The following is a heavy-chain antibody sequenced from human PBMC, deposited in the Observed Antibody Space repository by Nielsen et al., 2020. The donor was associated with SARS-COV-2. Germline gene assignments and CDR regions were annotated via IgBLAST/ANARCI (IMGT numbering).Heavy chain of an antibody. V-gene: IGHV1-3*04. CDR3: AGEAGRGTLSGTERYFDF. D-gene: IGHD1/OR15-1a*01. CDR1: GYTFTTNA. CDR2: INTGNGNT. Sequence: ASVKVSCKSSGYTFTTNAIHWVRQAPGQWLEWMGWINTGNGNTKYSQRSQGRVTFTRYTSASTAHMELASLNSEDTAIYYCAGEAGRGTLSGTERYFDFWGQGTLVTVSS. J-gene: IGHJ4*02.